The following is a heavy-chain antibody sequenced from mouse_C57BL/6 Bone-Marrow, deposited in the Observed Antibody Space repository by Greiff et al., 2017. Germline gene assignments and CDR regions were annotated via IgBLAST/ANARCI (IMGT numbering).Heavy chain of an antibody. Sequence: EVKLMESGPGMVKPSQSLSLTCTVTGYSITSGYDWHWIRHFPGNKLEWMGYISYSGSTNYNPSLKSRISITHDTSKNHFFLKLNSVTTEDTATYYCARAHYDGYPGYFDVWGTGTTVTVSS. J-gene: IGHJ1*03. CDR3: ARAHYDGYPGYFDV. V-gene: IGHV3-1*01. CDR1: GYSITSGYD. D-gene: IGHD2-3*01. CDR2: ISYSGST.